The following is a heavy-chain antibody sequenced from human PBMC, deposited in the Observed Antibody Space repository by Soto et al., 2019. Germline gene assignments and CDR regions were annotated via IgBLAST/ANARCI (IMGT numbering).Heavy chain of an antibody. Sequence: SETLSLTCRVSDGSMNSDSSYWGWIRQPPGKGLEWVGVINHSGSTYHNLSLKGRVTMSVDASRNQFSLKLTSMTAADTAVYYCARLGGYVSVGYYYLWDSWGQGTLVTVSS. V-gene: IGHV4-39*01. CDR1: DGSMNSDSSY. CDR2: INHSGST. D-gene: IGHD3-22*01. J-gene: IGHJ4*02. CDR3: ARLGGYVSVGYYYLWDS.